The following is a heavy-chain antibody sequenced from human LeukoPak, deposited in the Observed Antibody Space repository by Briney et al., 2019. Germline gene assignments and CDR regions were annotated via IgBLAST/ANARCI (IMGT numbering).Heavy chain of an antibody. CDR1: GFTFSSYA. CDR2: ISYDGSNK. D-gene: IGHD2-15*01. V-gene: IGHV3-30*04. CDR3: AKAWGRGYSFYFDY. Sequence: GGSLRLSCAASGFTFSSYAMHWVRQAPGKGLEWVAVISYDGSNKYYADSVKGRFTISRDNSKNTLYLQMNSLRAEDTAVYYCAKAWGRGYSFYFDYWGQGTLVTVSS. J-gene: IGHJ4*02.